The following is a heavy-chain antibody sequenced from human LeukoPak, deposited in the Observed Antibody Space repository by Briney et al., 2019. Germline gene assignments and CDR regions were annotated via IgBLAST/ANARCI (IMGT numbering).Heavy chain of an antibody. CDR3: ARDRGDGSYYWPLGY. Sequence: PGGSLRLSCAASGFTFSSYSMNWVRQAPGKGLEWVSSISSSSSYIYYADSVEGRFTISRDNAKNSLYLQMNSLRAEDTAVYYCARDRGDGSYYWPLGYWGQGTLVTVSS. CDR1: GFTFSSYS. J-gene: IGHJ4*02. V-gene: IGHV3-21*01. D-gene: IGHD1-26*01. CDR2: ISSSSSYI.